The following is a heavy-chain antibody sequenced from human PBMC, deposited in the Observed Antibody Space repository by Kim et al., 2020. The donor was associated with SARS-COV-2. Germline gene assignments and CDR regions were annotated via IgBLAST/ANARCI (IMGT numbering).Heavy chain of an antibody. CDR3: ARDKIAGVIPYYGMDV. J-gene: IGHJ6*02. V-gene: IGHV4-31*03. CDR2: IYYSGST. CDR1: GGSISSGGYY. Sequence: SETLSLTCTVSGGSISSGGYYWSWIRQHPGKGLEWIGYIYYSGSTYYNPSLKSRVTISVDTSKNQFSLKLSSVTAADTAVYYCARDKIAGVIPYYGMDVWGQGTTVTVSS. D-gene: IGHD3-3*01.